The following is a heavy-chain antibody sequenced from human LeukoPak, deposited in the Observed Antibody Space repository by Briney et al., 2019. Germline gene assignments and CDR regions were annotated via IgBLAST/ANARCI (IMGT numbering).Heavy chain of an antibody. CDR2: INTDGSST. J-gene: IGHJ4*02. D-gene: IGHD4-23*01. V-gene: IGHV3-74*01. Sequence: PGGSLRLSCAASGFTFSSYWMHWVRQAPGKGLVWVSRINTDGSSTSYADSVKGRFTISRDNAKNTLYLQMNSLRAEDTAVYYCAAQRYGGNRHFDYWGQGTLVTVSS. CDR1: GFTFSSYW. CDR3: AAQRYGGNRHFDY.